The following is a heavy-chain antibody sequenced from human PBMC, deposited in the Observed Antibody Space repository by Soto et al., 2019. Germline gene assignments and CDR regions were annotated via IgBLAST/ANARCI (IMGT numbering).Heavy chain of an antibody. Sequence: PSDTLSLTCTVSGDSVSRYYWNWIRQPPGKGLGWIGYIYNSGSTNYNPSRKSRVTISVDTSKNQCSLTLTSVTAADTAVYYCARAPTYSYGSGTPYYFYAMDVWGQGTTVTVSS. CDR3: ARAPTYSYGSGTPYYFYAMDV. D-gene: IGHD3-10*01. CDR1: GDSVSRYY. J-gene: IGHJ6*02. CDR2: IYNSGST. V-gene: IGHV4-59*02.